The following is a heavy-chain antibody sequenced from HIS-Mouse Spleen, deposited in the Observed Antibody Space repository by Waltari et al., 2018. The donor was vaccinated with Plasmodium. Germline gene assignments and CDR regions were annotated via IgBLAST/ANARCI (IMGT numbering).Heavy chain of an antibody. Sequence: QVQLQQWGAGLLKPSETLSLTCAVYGGSFSGYYWRWIRQPPGKGLEWIGEINHSGSTNYNPSLKSRVTISVDTSKNQFSLKLSSVTAADTAVYYCARGRSVTTDHLWYFDLWGRGTLVTVSS. V-gene: IGHV4-34*01. CDR3: ARGRSVTTDHLWYFDL. CDR1: GGSFSGYY. CDR2: INHSGST. D-gene: IGHD4-4*01. J-gene: IGHJ2*01.